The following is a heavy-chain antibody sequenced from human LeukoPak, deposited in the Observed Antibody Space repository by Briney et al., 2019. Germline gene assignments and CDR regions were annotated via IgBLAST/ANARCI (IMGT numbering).Heavy chain of an antibody. CDR1: GGSISSSSYY. CDR2: IYYSGST. J-gene: IGHJ3*02. Sequence: SETLSLTCTVSGGSISSSSYYWGWIRQPPGKGLEWIGSIYYSGSTYYNPSLKSRVTISVDTSKNQFSLKLSSVTAADTAVYYCARYGDWGAFDIWGQGTMVTVSS. CDR3: ARYGDWGAFDI. V-gene: IGHV4-39*07. D-gene: IGHD4-17*01.